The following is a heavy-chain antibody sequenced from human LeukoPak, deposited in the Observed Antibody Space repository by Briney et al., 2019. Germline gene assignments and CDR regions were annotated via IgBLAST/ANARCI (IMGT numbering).Heavy chain of an antibody. Sequence: GGSLRLSCAASGFTFSSYSMNWVRQAPGKGLEWVSSISNSSSYIYYADSVKGRFTISRDNAKKTLYLQMNSLRAEDTAVYYCARGRRDGYNSDYWGQGTLVTVSS. J-gene: IGHJ4*02. D-gene: IGHD5-24*01. CDR2: ISNSSSYI. CDR3: ARGRRDGYNSDY. V-gene: IGHV3-21*01. CDR1: GFTFSSYS.